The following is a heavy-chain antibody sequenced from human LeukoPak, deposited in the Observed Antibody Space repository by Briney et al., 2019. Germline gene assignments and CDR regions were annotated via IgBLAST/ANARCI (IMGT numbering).Heavy chain of an antibody. CDR3: AKDKMEYYYDSSGYYHDSGAFDI. V-gene: IGHV3-74*01. J-gene: IGHJ3*02. D-gene: IGHD3-22*01. CDR2: IYSDGNST. Sequence: GGSLRLSCAASGFTFSTYWMHWVRQAPGKGLVWVSRIYSDGNSTTYADSVMGRFTISRDNAKNTLYLQMNSLRAEDTAVYYCAKDKMEYYYDSSGYYHDSGAFDIWGQGTMVTVSS. CDR1: GFTFSTYW.